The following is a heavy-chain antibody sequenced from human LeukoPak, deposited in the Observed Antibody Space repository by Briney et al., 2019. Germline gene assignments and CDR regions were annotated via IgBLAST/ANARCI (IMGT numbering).Heavy chain of an antibody. J-gene: IGHJ4*02. Sequence: SVKVSCKASGYPFTGYYMHWVRQAPGQGLEWMGWINPNSGGTNYAQKFQGRVTMTRDTSISTAYMELSRLRSDDTAVYYCARRLEMATIPFDYWGQGTLVTVSS. V-gene: IGHV1-2*02. CDR1: GYPFTGYY. CDR2: INPNSGGT. CDR3: ARRLEMATIPFDY. D-gene: IGHD5-24*01.